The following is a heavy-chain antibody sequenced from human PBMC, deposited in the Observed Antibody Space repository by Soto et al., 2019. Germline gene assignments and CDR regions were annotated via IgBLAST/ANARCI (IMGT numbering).Heavy chain of an antibody. CDR2: ISSSSSYI. Sequence: EVQLVESGGGLVKPGGSLRLSCAASGFTFSSYSMNWVRQAPGKGLEWVSSISSSSSYIYYAESVKGRFTISRDNAKNSLYLQMNSLRAEDTAVYYCARGSEYYYYMDVWGTGTTVTVSS. J-gene: IGHJ6*03. V-gene: IGHV3-21*01. D-gene: IGHD2-15*01. CDR1: GFTFSSYS. CDR3: ARGSEYYYYMDV.